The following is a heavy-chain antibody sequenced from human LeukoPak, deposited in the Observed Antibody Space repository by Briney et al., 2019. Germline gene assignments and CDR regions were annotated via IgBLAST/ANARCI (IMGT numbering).Heavy chain of an antibody. V-gene: IGHV4-39*07. CDR3: ARRGSSRTYFDY. J-gene: IGHJ4*02. Sequence: PSETLSLTCTVSGGSISSSSYYWGWIRQPPGKGLEWIGSIYYSGSTYYNPSLKSRVTISVDTSKNQFSLKLSSVTAADMAVYYCARRGSSRTYFDYWGQGTLVTVSS. CDR1: GGSISSSSYY. CDR2: IYYSGST. D-gene: IGHD6-13*01.